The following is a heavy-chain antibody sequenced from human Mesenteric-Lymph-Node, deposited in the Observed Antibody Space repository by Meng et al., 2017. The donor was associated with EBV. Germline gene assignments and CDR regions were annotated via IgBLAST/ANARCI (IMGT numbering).Heavy chain of an antibody. CDR1: GFTFRNYY. CDR3: ATIRDPTYYFDF. CDR2: ISSGSTTI. D-gene: IGHD3-9*01. V-gene: IGHV3-11*01. Sequence: QVHLWESGGGLVKPGESLRLSCAASGFTFRNYYMSWIRQAPGKGLEWVSFISSGSTTIYYADSVKGRFTISRDNAKNSLYLQMNSLRAEDTAVYYCATIRDPTYYFDFWGPGTLVTVSS. J-gene: IGHJ4*02.